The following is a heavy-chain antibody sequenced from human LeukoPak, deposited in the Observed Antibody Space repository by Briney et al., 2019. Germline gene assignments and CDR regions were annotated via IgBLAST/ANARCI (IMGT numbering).Heavy chain of an antibody. CDR1: GFTLSSNY. CDR3: ARIAPANWFDP. Sequence: GGSLRLSCAASGFTLSSNYMSWVRQAAGKGLEWVSVIYTGGETYNADSVEGRFTISRDSSKNTLDLQMNSLRAEDTAVYYCARIAPANWFDPWGQGTLVTVSS. D-gene: IGHD2-21*01. J-gene: IGHJ5*02. V-gene: IGHV3-66*01. CDR2: IYTGGET.